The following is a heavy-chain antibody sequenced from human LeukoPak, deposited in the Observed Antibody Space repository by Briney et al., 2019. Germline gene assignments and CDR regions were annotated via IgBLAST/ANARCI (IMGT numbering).Heavy chain of an antibody. Sequence: PGGSLRLSCAASGVTSSIDAMSGVRQAPGKGLECVSAISVSGNTYHADSVKGRFTISMDISKNTRYLQMNSLRAEDTAVYYCARVGEYFDWSTDGYIDYWGQGTLVTVSS. V-gene: IGHV3-23*01. CDR2: ISVSGNT. J-gene: IGHJ4*02. CDR1: GVTSSIDA. CDR3: ARVGEYFDWSTDGYIDY. D-gene: IGHD3-9*01.